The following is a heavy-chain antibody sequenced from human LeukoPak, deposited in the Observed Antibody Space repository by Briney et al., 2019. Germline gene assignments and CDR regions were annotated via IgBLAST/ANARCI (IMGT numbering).Heavy chain of an antibody. V-gene: IGHV3-7*01. CDR3: ARGYYDNPYYFDY. CDR2: IKQDGSEK. J-gene: IGHJ4*02. D-gene: IGHD3-22*01. CDR1: GFTFSSYW. Sequence: AGSLRLSCAASGFTFSSYWMSWVRQAPGKGLEWVANIKQDGSEKYYVDSVKGRFTISRDNAKNSLYLQMNSLRAEDTAVYYCARGYYDNPYYFDYWGQGTLVTVSS.